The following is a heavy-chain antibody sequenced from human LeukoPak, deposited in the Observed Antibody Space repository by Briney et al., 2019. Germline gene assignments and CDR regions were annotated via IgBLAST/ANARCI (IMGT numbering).Heavy chain of an antibody. CDR3: ARVVYYGSGSSISYYFDY. J-gene: IGHJ4*02. V-gene: IGHV4-39*07. CDR2: IYYSGST. CDR1: GGSISGSSYY. Sequence: SETLSLTCTVSGGSISGSSYYWGWIRQPPGKGLEWIGSIYYSGSTYYNPSLKSRVTISVDTSKNQFSLKLNSVTAADTAVYYCARVVYYGSGSSISYYFDYWGQGTLVTVSS. D-gene: IGHD3-10*01.